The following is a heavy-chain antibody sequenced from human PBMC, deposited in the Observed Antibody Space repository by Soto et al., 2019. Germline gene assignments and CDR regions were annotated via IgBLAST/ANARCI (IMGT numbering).Heavy chain of an antibody. CDR1: GYTFTSYY. D-gene: IGHD3-16*02. CDR3: ARTSDYVWGSYPPRVFDY. CDR2: INPSGGST. J-gene: IGHJ4*02. Sequence: ASVKVSCKASGYTFTSYYMNWVRQAPGQGLEWMGIINPSGGSTSYAQKFQGRVTMTRDTTTSTVYMELSSLRSEDTAVYYCARTSDYVWGSYPPRVFDYWGQGTLVTVSS. V-gene: IGHV1-46*01.